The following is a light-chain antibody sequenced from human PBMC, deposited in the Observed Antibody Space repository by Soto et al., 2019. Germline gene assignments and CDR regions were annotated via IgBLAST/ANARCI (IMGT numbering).Light chain of an antibody. Sequence: DIQVTQSPSSLTASVGDRVSITCRASQSISNYLNWFQQNPGKAPKLLIYAASSLRSGVPSRFSGSGYGTDFTLTITSLQPEDFATYYCQQANSFPLTFGGGTRVEI. CDR2: AAS. CDR3: QQANSFPLT. J-gene: IGKJ4*01. CDR1: QSISNY. V-gene: IGKV1-39*01.